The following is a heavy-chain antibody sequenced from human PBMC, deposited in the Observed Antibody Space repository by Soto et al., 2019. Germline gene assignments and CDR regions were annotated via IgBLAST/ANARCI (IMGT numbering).Heavy chain of an antibody. D-gene: IGHD6-13*01. J-gene: IGHJ6*02. CDR3: ARDTNGRAFSSWSRPGYYGMDV. V-gene: IGHV1-2*04. CDR1: GYTFTDYY. CDR2: INPNSGGT. Sequence: GAAVKGSCKASGYTFTDYYMHWVRQAPGQGPEWMGWINPNSGGTNYAQKFQGWVTMTRDTSISTAYMELSRLRSDDTAVYYCARDTNGRAFSSWSRPGYYGMDVWGQGTTVTVSS.